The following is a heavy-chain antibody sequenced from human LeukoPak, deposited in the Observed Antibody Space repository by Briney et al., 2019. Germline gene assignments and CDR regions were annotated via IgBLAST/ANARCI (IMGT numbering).Heavy chain of an antibody. J-gene: IGHJ4*02. CDR1: AYRFTTYW. Sequence: GESLKISCKGAAYRFTTYWIAWVRQVPGKGLEWMGIIYPGDSDTTYSPSFQGQVTVSADRSISTAYLQWSSLKASDTAMYYCARLRGGDGYNTYYFDYWGQGTLVTVSS. D-gene: IGHD5-24*01. CDR3: ARLRGGDGYNTYYFDY. CDR2: IYPGDSDT. V-gene: IGHV5-51*01.